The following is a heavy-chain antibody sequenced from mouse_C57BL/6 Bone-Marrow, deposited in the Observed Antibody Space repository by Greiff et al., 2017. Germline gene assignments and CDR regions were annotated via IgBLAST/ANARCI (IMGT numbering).Heavy chain of an antibody. D-gene: IGHD1-1*01. CDR2: INPNNGGT. CDR3: AREGDYYGSFDY. CDR1: GYTFTDYY. Sequence: EVKLQQSGPELVKPGASVKISCKASGYTFTDYYMNWVKQSHGKSLEWIGDINPNNGGTSYNQKFKGKATLTVDKSSSTAYMELRSLTSEDSAVYYCAREGDYYGSFDYWGQGTTLTVSS. V-gene: IGHV1-26*01. J-gene: IGHJ2*01.